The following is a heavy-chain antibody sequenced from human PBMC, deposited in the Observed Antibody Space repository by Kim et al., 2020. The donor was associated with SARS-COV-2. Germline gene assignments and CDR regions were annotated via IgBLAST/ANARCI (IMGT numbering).Heavy chain of an antibody. D-gene: IGHD2-15*01. Sequence: VKGRFTTSRDNSKNTLNLQMNSLGAEDTAVYYCSKDDSCSGGSCYSGAFDIWGQGTMVTVSS. CDR3: SKDDSCSGGSCYSGAFDI. J-gene: IGHJ3*02. V-gene: IGHV3-30*02.